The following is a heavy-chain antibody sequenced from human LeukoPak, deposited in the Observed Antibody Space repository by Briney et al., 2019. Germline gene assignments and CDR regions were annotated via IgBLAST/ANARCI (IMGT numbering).Heavy chain of an antibody. V-gene: IGHV4-39*01. CDR3: ARHRGQLWNLRYFDY. Sequence: SETLSHTCTVSGGSISSSSHCWGWIRQPPGKGLEWIGSIYYSGNTYYNPSLKSRVTISVDTSKNQFSLKLSSVTAADTAVYYCARHRGQLWNLRYFDYWGQGTLVTVSS. CDR1: GGSISSSSHC. CDR2: IYYSGNT. D-gene: IGHD5-18*01. J-gene: IGHJ4*02.